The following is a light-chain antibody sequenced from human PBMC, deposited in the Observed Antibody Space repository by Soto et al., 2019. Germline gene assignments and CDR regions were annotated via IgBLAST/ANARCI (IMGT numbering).Light chain of an antibody. V-gene: IGKV1-39*01. CDR1: QNINTY. Sequence: DIQLTQSPSSLSASVGDRVTITCRASQNINTYLNWYRQKSGQAPDLLIFGASSLHGGVPSRFSGSGSGTGFTLSISSLQPEDFVSFYCQQTYSSPLTFGGGTKVEI. CDR3: QQTYSSPLT. J-gene: IGKJ4*01. CDR2: GAS.